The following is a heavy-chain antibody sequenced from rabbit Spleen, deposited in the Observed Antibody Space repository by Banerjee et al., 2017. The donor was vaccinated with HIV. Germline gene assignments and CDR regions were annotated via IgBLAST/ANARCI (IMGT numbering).Heavy chain of an antibody. CDR2: IYAGSSGST. CDR1: GFSFSDSHY. V-gene: IGHV1S45*01. Sequence: QEQLVESGGGLVQPEGSLTLTCTASGFSFSDSHYMCWVRQAPGKGLEWIACIYAGSSGSTYYASWAKGRFTISKTSSTTVTLQMTSLTAADTATYFCARSLGYNGPGTATYHGIDLWGQGTLVTVS. CDR3: ARSLGYNGPGTATYHGIDL. D-gene: IGHD3-1*01. J-gene: IGHJ6*01.